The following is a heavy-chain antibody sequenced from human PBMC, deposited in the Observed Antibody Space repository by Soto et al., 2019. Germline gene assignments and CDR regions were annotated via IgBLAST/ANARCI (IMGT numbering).Heavy chain of an antibody. D-gene: IGHD2-15*01. V-gene: IGHV3-23*01. CDR3: AKYWQEVSGFGMDV. Sequence: AGGSLRLSCAASGLNFNNYGMNWVRQAPGRGLEWVSGISGSGGGSTYYADSVKGRFTISRDNSKNTFYLRMNNLRADDTAVYFCAKYWQEVSGFGMDVWGQGTTVTVSS. CDR2: ISGSGGGST. CDR1: GLNFNNYG. J-gene: IGHJ6*01.